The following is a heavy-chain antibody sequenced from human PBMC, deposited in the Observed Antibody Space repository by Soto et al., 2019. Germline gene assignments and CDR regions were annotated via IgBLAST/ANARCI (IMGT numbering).Heavy chain of an antibody. CDR1: GGSIKRFY. CDR3: ARAPRGNYGYPSYFDY. CDR2: IYYSGST. D-gene: IGHD3-10*01. Sequence: PSGAPSLPFTCPGGSIKRFYWGWVPEAPGKGLEWIGYIYYSGSTNYNPSLKSRVTISVDTSKNQFSLKLSSVTAADTAVYYCARAPRGNYGYPSYFDYWGQGTLVTVSS. J-gene: IGHJ4*02. V-gene: IGHV4-59*01.